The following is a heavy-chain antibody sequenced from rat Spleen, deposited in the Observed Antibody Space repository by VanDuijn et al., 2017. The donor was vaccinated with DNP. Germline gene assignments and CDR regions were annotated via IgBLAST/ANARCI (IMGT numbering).Heavy chain of an antibody. V-gene: IGHV5-22*01. CDR1: GFSFSDFY. D-gene: IGHD1-3*01. Sequence: EVQLVESGGGLVQPGRSLKVSCAASGFSFSDFYMAWVRQTPKKGLEWVASISYEGSDTYYGDSVKGRFTISRDNAKSTLYLQMYSLRSEDTATYYCARQVPFNYGSYWYCDFWGPGTMVTVSS. CDR2: ISYEGSDT. CDR3: ARQVPFNYGSYWYCDF. J-gene: IGHJ1*01.